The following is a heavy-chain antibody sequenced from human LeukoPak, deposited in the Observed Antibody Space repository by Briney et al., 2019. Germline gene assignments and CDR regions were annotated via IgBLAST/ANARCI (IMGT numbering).Heavy chain of an antibody. Sequence: SVKVSCKASGGTFSSYAISWVRQAPGQGREWMGGIIPIFGTANYAQKFQGRVTITTDESTSTAYMELSSLRSEDTAVYYCALNYYGSGTFDYWGQGTLVTVSS. D-gene: IGHD3-10*01. CDR1: GGTFSSYA. V-gene: IGHV1-69*05. CDR2: IIPIFGTA. CDR3: ALNYYGSGTFDY. J-gene: IGHJ4*02.